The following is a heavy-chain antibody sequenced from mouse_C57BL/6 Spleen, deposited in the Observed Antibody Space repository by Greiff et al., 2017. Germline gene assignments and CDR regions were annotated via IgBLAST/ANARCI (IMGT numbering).Heavy chain of an antibody. CDR3: TTGITTVVASG. J-gene: IGHJ3*01. D-gene: IGHD1-1*01. CDR1: GFNIKDDY. Sequence: VQLQQSGAELVRPGASVKLSCTASGFNIKDDYMHWVKQRPEQGLEWIGWIDPENGDTAYASQFQGKATITADTSSNTAYLQLSSLTSEDTAVYYCTTGITTVVASGWGQGTLVTVSA. CDR2: IDPENGDT. V-gene: IGHV14-4*01.